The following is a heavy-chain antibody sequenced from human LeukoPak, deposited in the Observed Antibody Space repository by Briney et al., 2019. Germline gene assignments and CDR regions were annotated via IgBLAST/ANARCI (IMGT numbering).Heavy chain of an antibody. J-gene: IGHJ3*02. CDR1: GFTFSNAW. CDR3: ARDSQAFDI. Sequence: GGSLRLSCAASGFTFSNAWMSWIRQAPGKGLEWVSFISRSISHYADSVRGRFTVSRDNAKSSLYLQMNSLRAEDTAVYYCARDSQAFDIWGQGTVVTVSS. CDR2: ISRSIS. V-gene: IGHV3-11*05.